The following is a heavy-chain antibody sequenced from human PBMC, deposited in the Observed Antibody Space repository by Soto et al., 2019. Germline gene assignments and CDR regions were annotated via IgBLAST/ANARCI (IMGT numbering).Heavy chain of an antibody. Sequence: GGSLRLSCAASGFTFSDYYMSWIRQAPGKGLEWVSYISSSGSTIYYADSVKGRFTISRDNAKNSLYLQMNSLRAEDTAVYYCARGALRFLEWLLHDLDYWGQGTLVTVSS. CDR2: ISSSGSTI. CDR3: ARGALRFLEWLLHDLDY. D-gene: IGHD3-3*01. J-gene: IGHJ4*02. V-gene: IGHV3-11*01. CDR1: GFTFSDYY.